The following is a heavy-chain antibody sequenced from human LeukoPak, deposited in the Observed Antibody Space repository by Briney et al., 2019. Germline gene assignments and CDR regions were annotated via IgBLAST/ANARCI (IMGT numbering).Heavy chain of an antibody. J-gene: IGHJ6*03. Sequence: GASVKVSCKASGYTFTSYYMHWVRQAPGQGLEWVGIINPSGDPTTYAQKFQGRVTMTSDMSTSTAYMELRSLRSDDTAVYYCATLGATTHLYYYYYMDVWGKGTTVTVSS. CDR1: GYTFTSYY. V-gene: IGHV1-46*01. CDR2: INPSGDPT. D-gene: IGHD1-26*01. CDR3: ATLGATTHLYYYYYMDV.